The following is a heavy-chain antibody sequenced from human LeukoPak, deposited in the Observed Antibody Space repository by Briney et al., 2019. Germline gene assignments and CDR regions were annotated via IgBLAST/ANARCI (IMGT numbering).Heavy chain of an antibody. CDR3: ARDPRIAVAGNYYFDY. V-gene: IGHV3-30-3*01. D-gene: IGHD6-19*01. CDR1: GFTFSSYA. Sequence: GGSLRPSCAASGFTFSSYAMHWVRQAPGKGLEWVAVISYDGSNKYYADSVKGRFTISRDNSKNTLNLQMDSLRAEDTAVYFCARDPRIAVAGNYYFDYWGQGTLVTVSS. J-gene: IGHJ4*02. CDR2: ISYDGSNK.